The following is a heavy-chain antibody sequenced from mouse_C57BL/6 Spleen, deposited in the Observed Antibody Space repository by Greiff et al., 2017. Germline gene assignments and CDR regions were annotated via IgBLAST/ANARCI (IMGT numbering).Heavy chain of an antibody. CDR1: GYTFTSYT. D-gene: IGHD2-3*01. Sequence: QVQLKQSGAELARPGASVKMSCKASGYTFTSYTMHWVKQRPGQGLEWIGYINPSSGYTKYNQKFKDKATLTADKSSSTAYMQLSSLTSEDSAVYYCARENGYYNWYFDVWGTGTTVTVSS. V-gene: IGHV1-4*01. CDR3: ARENGYYNWYFDV. CDR2: INPSSGYT. J-gene: IGHJ1*03.